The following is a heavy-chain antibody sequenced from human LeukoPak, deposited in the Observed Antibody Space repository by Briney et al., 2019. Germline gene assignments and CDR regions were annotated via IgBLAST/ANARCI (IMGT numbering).Heavy chain of an antibody. D-gene: IGHD3-16*02. V-gene: IGHV4-39*01. CDR1: GGSVSSSNYY. Sequence: SETLSLTCTVSGGSVSSSNYYWGWIRQPPGKGLEWIGSMYYSGNTDYNPSLKSRVTISVDTSKNQFSLKVNSVTAADTAVYYCARTLGWASSRYPFDGWGQGTLVTVSS. CDR2: MYYSGNT. J-gene: IGHJ4*02. CDR3: ARTLGWASSRYPFDG.